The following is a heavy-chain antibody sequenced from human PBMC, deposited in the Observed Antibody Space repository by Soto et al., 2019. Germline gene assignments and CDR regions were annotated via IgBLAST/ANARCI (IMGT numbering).Heavy chain of an antibody. CDR3: ARGYRDLGSGYYHYSGMDV. Sequence: QVQLQESGPGLAEPSQTLSLTCTVSGGSIISAGYYWIWIRQHPVKGLEWIGYIYYSGTTYNRPSRKSRITIKVHTSKSQFSLKLSSVTAADTAVYYCARGYRDLGSGYYHYSGMDVWGQGTTVTVSS. V-gene: IGHV4-31*03. D-gene: IGHD3-3*01. J-gene: IGHJ6*02. CDR2: IYYSGTT. CDR1: GGSIISAGYY.